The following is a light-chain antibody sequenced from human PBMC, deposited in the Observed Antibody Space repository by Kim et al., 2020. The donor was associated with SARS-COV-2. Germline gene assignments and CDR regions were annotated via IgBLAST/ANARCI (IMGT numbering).Light chain of an antibody. CDR3: QAWDTSTVV. CDR2: QNN. V-gene: IGLV3-1*01. J-gene: IGLJ3*02. CDR1: KLGDRY. Sequence: VSPGQTATITCSGDKLGDRYVCWYQQKPGQSPVLVIYQNNKRPSGIPERFSGSNSGNTATLTISGTQALDEADYYCQAWDTSTVVFGGGTQLTVL.